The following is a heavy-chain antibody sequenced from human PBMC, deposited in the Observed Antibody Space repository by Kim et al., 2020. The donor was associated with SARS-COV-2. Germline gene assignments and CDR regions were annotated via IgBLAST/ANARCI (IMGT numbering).Heavy chain of an antibody. CDR2: IKSKTDGAAT. V-gene: IGHV3-15*01. Sequence: GGSLRLSCAASGFPFSNVWMSWVRQAPGRGLEWVGRIKSKTDGAATEYAAPVKGRFTMSRDDSKNTLHLQMNSLETEDTGVYYCTTLISAAGRGYWGQGTLVTVSS. J-gene: IGHJ4*02. D-gene: IGHD6-13*01. CDR3: TTLISAAGRGY. CDR1: GFPFSNVW.